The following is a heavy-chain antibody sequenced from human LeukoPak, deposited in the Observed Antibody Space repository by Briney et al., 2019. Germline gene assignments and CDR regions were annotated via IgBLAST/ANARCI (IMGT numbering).Heavy chain of an antibody. J-gene: IGHJ4*02. CDR3: ARAPYYDYVWGSYRHTGSDY. CDR2: ISAYNGNT. Sequence: GASVKVSCKASGYTFTSYGISWVRQAPGQGLEWMGWISAYNGNTNYAQKLQGRVTMTTDTSTSTAYMELRSLRSDDTAVYYCARAPYYDYVWGSYRHTGSDYWGQGTLVTVSS. V-gene: IGHV1-18*01. D-gene: IGHD3-16*02. CDR1: GYTFTSYG.